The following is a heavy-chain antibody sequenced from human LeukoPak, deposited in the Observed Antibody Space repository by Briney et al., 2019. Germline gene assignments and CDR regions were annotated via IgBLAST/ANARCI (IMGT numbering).Heavy chain of an antibody. CDR1: GGTFSNYA. Sequence: WASVTVSFKASGGTFSNYAISWVRQAPGQGLEWVGGIIPIFGTANYAQKFQGRVTITTDESTSTAYMELSSLRSEDTAVYYCARATLTFYSSSYYFDYWGQGTLVTVSS. J-gene: IGHJ4*02. CDR3: ARATLTFYSSSYYFDY. D-gene: IGHD6-6*01. CDR2: IIPIFGTA. V-gene: IGHV1-69*05.